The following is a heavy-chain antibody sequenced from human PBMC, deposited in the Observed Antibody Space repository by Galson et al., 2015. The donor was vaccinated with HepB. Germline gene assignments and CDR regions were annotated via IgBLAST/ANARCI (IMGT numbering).Heavy chain of an antibody. Sequence: SARPGCAASGVSFSNHWMHWVRQAPGEGLVWVSQINGDGGRTTFADSLKGRFTISRDNAERTLYLQMNSLTAEDTAVYYCTKGGPRYAVDVWGQGTTVTVSS. J-gene: IGHJ6*02. CDR2: INGDGGRT. CDR1: GVSFSNHW. V-gene: IGHV3-74*01. D-gene: IGHD1-1*01. CDR3: TKGGPRYAVDV.